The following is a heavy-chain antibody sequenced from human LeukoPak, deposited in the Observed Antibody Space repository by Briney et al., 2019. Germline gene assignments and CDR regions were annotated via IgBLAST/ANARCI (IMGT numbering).Heavy chain of an antibody. CDR2: LSDTGYSK. CDR3: AKDREDGYGLNYFDH. D-gene: IGHD5-24*01. CDR1: GVTFSTNV. Sequence: PGGSLRLSCAASGVTFSTNVMSWGRQAPGKGLDLVSGLSDTGYSKYPADYVKGRFTISRDNSKNKMYLQMKRMTAEDTAVYYCAKDREDGYGLNYFDHWGQGTLVTVSS. V-gene: IGHV3-23*01. J-gene: IGHJ4*02.